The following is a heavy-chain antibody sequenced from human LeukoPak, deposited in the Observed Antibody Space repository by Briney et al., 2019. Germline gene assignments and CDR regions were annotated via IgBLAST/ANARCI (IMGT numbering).Heavy chain of an antibody. CDR2: IYYSGST. Sequence: PSETLSLTCSVSGGSISSYYWSWIRQPPGKGLEWIGYIYYSGSTNYNPSLKSRVTISVDTSKNQFSLRLSSVTAADTAVYYCARTIADSIAAAGVDYWGQGTLVTVSS. D-gene: IGHD6-13*01. V-gene: IGHV4-59*01. J-gene: IGHJ4*02. CDR1: GGSISSYY. CDR3: ARTIADSIAAAGVDY.